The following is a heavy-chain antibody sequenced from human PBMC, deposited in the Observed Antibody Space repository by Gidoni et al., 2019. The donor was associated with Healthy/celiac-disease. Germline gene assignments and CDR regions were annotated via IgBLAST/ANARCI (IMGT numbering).Heavy chain of an antibody. CDR1: GFTFSSYA. Sequence: EVQLLESGGGLVQPGGSLRLSCAASGFTFSSYAMSWVRQAPGKGLEWVSAIGGSGGSTYYADAVKGRFTISRDNSKNTLYLQMNSLRAEDTAVYYCAKGYDPRHYYYGMDVWGQGTTVTVSS. CDR3: AKGYDPRHYYYGMDV. CDR2: IGGSGGST. D-gene: IGHD2-2*01. J-gene: IGHJ6*02. V-gene: IGHV3-23*01.